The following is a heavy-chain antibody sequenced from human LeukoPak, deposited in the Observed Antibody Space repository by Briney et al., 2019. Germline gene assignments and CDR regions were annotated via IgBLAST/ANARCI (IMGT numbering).Heavy chain of an antibody. CDR1: GDAFSNYA. J-gene: IGHJ4*02. CDR3: ARAGSSRFSVPYYFNY. V-gene: IGHV1-69*04. D-gene: IGHD6-13*01. CDR2: IIPSLGTP. Sequence: SVKVSCKASGDAFSNYAISWGRQAPGQGREWVGRIIPSLGTPNYAQKFQGRVTITADRSTTTAYMELSSLRFEDTAVYYCARAGSSRFSVPYYFNYWGQGTPVTVSS.